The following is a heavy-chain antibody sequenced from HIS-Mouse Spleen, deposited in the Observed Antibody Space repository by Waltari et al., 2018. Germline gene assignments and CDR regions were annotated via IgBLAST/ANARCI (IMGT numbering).Heavy chain of an antibody. Sequence: QLQLQESGPGLVKPSETLSLTCTVSGGSISSSSYYWGWIRQPPGKGLEWIGSIYYSGSTYYSPSLKSRVTLSADTSNNQCSLKLSSVTSADTAVYYCARQEGQQLVTALFDYWGQGTLVTVSS. CDR1: GGSISSSSYY. V-gene: IGHV4-39*01. D-gene: IGHD6-13*01. CDR2: IYYSGST. CDR3: ARQEGQQLVTALFDY. J-gene: IGHJ4*02.